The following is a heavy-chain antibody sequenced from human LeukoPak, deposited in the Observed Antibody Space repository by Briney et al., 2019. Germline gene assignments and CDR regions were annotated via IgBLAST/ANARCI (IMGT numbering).Heavy chain of an antibody. CDR2: ISTSSTYI. CDR1: GFTFSSYS. J-gene: IGHJ4*02. Sequence: GGSLRLSCAASGFTFSSYSMNWVRQAPGEGLEWVSSISTSSTYIYYADSVKGRFTISRDNAKNSLYLQMNSLRAEDTAVYYCARDPPFIIGTTFFDYWGQGTLVTVSS. V-gene: IGHV3-21*01. CDR3: ARDPPFIIGTTFFDY. D-gene: IGHD1-20*01.